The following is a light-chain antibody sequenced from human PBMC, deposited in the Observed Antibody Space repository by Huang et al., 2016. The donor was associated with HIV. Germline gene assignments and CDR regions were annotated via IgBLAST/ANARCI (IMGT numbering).Light chain of an antibody. CDR1: QSVSSY. J-gene: IGKJ1*01. Sequence: EVVLTQSPATLSLSPGERATLSCMASQSVSSYLAWYHQKPGPAPRLLLYDASTRATGIPARFSGSGSGTDFTLTISSLEPEDFAVYYCQQRSNWPRTFGQGTKVEIK. CDR2: DAS. CDR3: QQRSNWPRT. V-gene: IGKV3-11*01.